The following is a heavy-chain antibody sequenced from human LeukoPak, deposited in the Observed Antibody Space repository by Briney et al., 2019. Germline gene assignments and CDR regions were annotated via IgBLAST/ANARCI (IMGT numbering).Heavy chain of an antibody. CDR1: GFTFSSYA. CDR2: ISYDGSNK. D-gene: IGHD3-22*01. J-gene: IGHJ4*02. CDR3: AKHLSSGYYWFDY. V-gene: IGHV3-30-3*01. Sequence: GGSLRLSCAASGFTFSSYAMHWVRQAPGKGLEWVAVISYDGSNKYYADSVKGRFTISRDNSKNTLYLQMNSLRAEDTAVYYCAKHLSSGYYWFDYWGQGTLVTVSS.